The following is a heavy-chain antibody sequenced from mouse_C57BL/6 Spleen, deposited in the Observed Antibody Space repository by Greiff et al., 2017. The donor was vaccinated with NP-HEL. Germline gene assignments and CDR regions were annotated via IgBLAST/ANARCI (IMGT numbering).Heavy chain of an antibody. J-gene: IGHJ2*01. CDR3: ARWNPLDYCFYFDD. D-gene: IGHD1-1*01. Sequence: QVQLQQSGPELVKPGASVKISCKASGYAFSSSWMNWVKQRPGKGLEWIGRIYPGDGDTNYNGKFKGKATLTADKSSSTAYMQLSSLTSEDAAFYFCARWNPLDYCFYFDDWGQGTTLTVSS. CDR1: GYAFSSSW. CDR2: IYPGDGDT. V-gene: IGHV1-82*01.